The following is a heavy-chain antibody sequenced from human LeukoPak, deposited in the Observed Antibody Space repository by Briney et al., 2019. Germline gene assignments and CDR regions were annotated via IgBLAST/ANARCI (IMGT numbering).Heavy chain of an antibody. Sequence: GASVKVPCKASGYTFTSCGISWVRQAPGHGLEWMGWISAYNGNTNYAQKLQGRVTMTTDTSTSTAYMELRSLRSDDTAVYYCARDEKWLVLSPYYFDYWGQGTLVTVSS. V-gene: IGHV1-18*01. D-gene: IGHD6-19*01. CDR2: ISAYNGNT. CDR1: GYTFTSCG. CDR3: ARDEKWLVLSPYYFDY. J-gene: IGHJ4*02.